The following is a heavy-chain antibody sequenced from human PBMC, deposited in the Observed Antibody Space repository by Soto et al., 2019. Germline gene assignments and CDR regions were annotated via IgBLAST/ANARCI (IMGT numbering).Heavy chain of an antibody. CDR2: IYYGGST. V-gene: IGHV4-39*01. CDR1: GGSISSSSFY. CDR3: PRNVRSADYFAY. D-gene: IGHD3-10*01. Sequence: QLQLQESGPGRVKPSETLSLTCTVSGGSISSSSFYWGWIRQPPGKGLEWIGRIYYGGSTYYNPSLKSRVTISVDTSKNQFSLNLSSVTAADTAVYYCPRNVRSADYFAYWGQGTLVTVSS. J-gene: IGHJ4*02.